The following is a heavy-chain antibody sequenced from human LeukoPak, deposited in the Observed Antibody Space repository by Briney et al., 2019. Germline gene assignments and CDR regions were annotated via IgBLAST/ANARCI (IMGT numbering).Heavy chain of an antibody. CDR3: ARAFAPVTIFGVVTSYYYGMDV. CDR2: MNHSGST. CDR1: GGSFSGYY. V-gene: IGHV4-34*09. D-gene: IGHD3-3*01. J-gene: IGHJ6*02. Sequence: SETLSLTCAVYGGSFSGYYWSWIRQPPGKGLEWIGEMNHSGSTNYNPSLKSRVTISVDTSKNQFSLKLSSVTAADTAVYYCARAFAPVTIFGVVTSYYYGMDVWGQGTTVTVSS.